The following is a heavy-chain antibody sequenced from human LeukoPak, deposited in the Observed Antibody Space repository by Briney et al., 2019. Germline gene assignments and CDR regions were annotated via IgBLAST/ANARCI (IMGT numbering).Heavy chain of an antibody. Sequence: PSETLSLTCTVSGGSISSYYWSWIRQPLGKGLEWIGYIYYSGSTNYNPSLKSRVTISVDTSKNQFSLKLSSVTAADTAVYYCARDRGSGYRFDYWGQGTLVTVSS. D-gene: IGHD3-22*01. CDR2: IYYSGST. CDR1: GGSISSYY. CDR3: ARDRGSGYRFDY. V-gene: IGHV4-59*01. J-gene: IGHJ4*02.